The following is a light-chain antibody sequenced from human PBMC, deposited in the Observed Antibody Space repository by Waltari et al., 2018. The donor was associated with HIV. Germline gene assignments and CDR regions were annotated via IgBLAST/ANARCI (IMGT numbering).Light chain of an antibody. J-gene: IGLJ1*01. CDR1: SSDVGSYNY. V-gene: IGLV2-23*02. CDR3: CSYAGSNTYL. Sequence: QSALTQPASVSGFPGQSITISCTGSSSDVGSYNYVSWYQQHAGKAPKLLISDVSKRPSGVSNRFSGSKSGNTASLTISGLQAEDEADYYCCSYAGSNTYLFGTGTEVTVL. CDR2: DVS.